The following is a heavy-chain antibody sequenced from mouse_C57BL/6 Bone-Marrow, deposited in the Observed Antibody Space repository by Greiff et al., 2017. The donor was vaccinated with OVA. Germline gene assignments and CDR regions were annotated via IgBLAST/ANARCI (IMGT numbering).Heavy chain of an antibody. D-gene: IGHD1-1*01. V-gene: IGHV1-81*01. CDR2: IYPRSGNT. Sequence: VQLKQSGAELARPGASVKLSCKASGYTFTSYGISWVKQRTGQGLEWIGEIYPRSGNTYYNEKFKGKATLTADKSSSTAYMELRSLTSEDSAVYFCARDYYGSSWWYFDVWGTGTTVTVSS. J-gene: IGHJ1*03. CDR3: ARDYYGSSWWYFDV. CDR1: GYTFTSYG.